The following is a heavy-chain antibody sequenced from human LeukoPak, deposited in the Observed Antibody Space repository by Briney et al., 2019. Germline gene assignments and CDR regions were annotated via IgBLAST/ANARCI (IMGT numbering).Heavy chain of an antibody. D-gene: IGHD5-12*01. CDR1: GYTFTSYY. CDR2: MNPNSGNT. Sequence: GASVKVSCKASGYTFTSYYMHWVRQATGQGLEWMGWMNPNSGNTGYAQKFQGRVTITRNTSISTAYMELSSLRSEDTAVYYCARGPRNIVATGRDWFDPWGQGTLVTVSS. J-gene: IGHJ5*02. V-gene: IGHV1-8*03. CDR3: ARGPRNIVATGRDWFDP.